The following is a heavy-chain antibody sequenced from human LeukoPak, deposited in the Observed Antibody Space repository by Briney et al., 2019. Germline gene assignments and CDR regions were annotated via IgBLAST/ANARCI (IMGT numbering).Heavy chain of an antibody. CDR2: IYYSGST. Sequence: SETLSLTCTVSGGSISSYYWSWIRQPPGKGLEWIGYIYYSGSTNYNPSLKSRVTISVDTSKNQFSLKLSSVTAADTAVYYCARGRGAAALTDYWGQGTLVTVSS. CDR1: GGSISSYY. D-gene: IGHD6-13*01. CDR3: ARGRGAAALTDY. J-gene: IGHJ4*02. V-gene: IGHV4-59*01.